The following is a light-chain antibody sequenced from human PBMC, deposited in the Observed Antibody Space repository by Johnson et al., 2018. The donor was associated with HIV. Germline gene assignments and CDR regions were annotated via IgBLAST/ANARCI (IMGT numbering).Light chain of an antibody. CDR1: SSNIGNNY. V-gene: IGLV1-51*02. Sequence: QSVLTQPPSVSAAPGQKVTISCYGSSSNIGNNYVSWYQQLPGTAPKLLIYENNKRPSGIPDRFSGSKSGTSATLGITGLQTGDEADYYCGTWDSSLSTYVFRTGTKVTVL. J-gene: IGLJ1*01. CDR3: GTWDSSLSTYV. CDR2: ENN.